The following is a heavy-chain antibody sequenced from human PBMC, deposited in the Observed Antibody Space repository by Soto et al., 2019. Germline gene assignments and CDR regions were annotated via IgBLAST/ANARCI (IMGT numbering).Heavy chain of an antibody. J-gene: IGHJ4*02. CDR3: AKKQWVVGDFDS. CDR2: IKQEGSEK. D-gene: IGHD6-19*01. V-gene: IGHV3-7*01. CDR1: GFTFSSYW. Sequence: EVQLVESGGGLVQPGGSLRLSCAASGFTFSSYWMSWVRQAPGKGLEWVASIKQEGSEKYYVDSVEGRFTISRDNAKNSLFLQMTGLRAEDTAVYYCAKKQWVVGDFDSWGPGTLVTVSS.